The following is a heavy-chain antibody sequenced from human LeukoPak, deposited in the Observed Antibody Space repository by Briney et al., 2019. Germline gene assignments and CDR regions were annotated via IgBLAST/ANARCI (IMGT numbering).Heavy chain of an antibody. CDR1: GGTFSSYA. J-gene: IGHJ4*02. CDR3: ARDLPEEGHFDY. CDR2: INPSGGST. V-gene: IGHV1-46*01. Sequence: ASVKVSCKASGGTFSSYAISWVRQAPGQGLEWMGIINPSGGSTSYAQKFQGRVTMTRDTSTSTVYMELSSLRSEDTAVYYCARDLPEEGHFDYWGQGTLVTVSS.